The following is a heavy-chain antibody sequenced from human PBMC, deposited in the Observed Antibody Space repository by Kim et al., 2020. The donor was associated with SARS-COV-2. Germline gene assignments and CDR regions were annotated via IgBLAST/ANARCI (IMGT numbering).Heavy chain of an antibody. Sequence: GGSLRLSCAASGFIFSDYAMHWVRQAPGKGLEWVAVISYDGSNKYYADSVKGRFTISRDNSKSTLYLQMNSLRAEDTAVYYCARDLMAAAVNYYYGMDVWRQGTTVTVSS. CDR2: ISYDGSNK. J-gene: IGHJ6*02. CDR3: ARDLMAAAVNYYYGMDV. V-gene: IGHV3-30*04. D-gene: IGHD6-13*01. CDR1: GFIFSDYA.